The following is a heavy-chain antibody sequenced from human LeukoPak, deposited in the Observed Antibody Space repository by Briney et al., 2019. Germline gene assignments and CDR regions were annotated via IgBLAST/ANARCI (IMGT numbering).Heavy chain of an antibody. CDR3: ARVPYCSGGSCYSWFDP. J-gene: IGHJ5*02. Sequence: PSETLSLTCTVSGGSISSYDWSWIRQPPGKGLEWIGYIYYSGSTNYNPSLKSRVTISVDTSKNQFSLKLSSVTAADTAVYYCARVPYCSGGSCYSWFDPWGQGNLVTVSS. V-gene: IGHV4-59*01. D-gene: IGHD2-15*01. CDR2: IYYSGST. CDR1: GGSISSYD.